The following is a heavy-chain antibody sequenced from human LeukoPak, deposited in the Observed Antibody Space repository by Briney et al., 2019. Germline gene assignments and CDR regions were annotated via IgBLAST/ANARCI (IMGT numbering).Heavy chain of an antibody. J-gene: IGHJ4*02. V-gene: IGHV4-38-2*01. CDR3: VRAAAEPTGGHEDFDC. CDR2: MSYGGNA. D-gene: IGHD6-13*01. Sequence: SETLSLTCAVSGFSISSGYYWGWIRRAPGKGLEWIGTMSYGGNAYYNPSHMSRVTMSVDTSKSQLSLNLRSVTAADTAVYYCVRAAAEPTGGHEDFDCWGQGTLVTVSS. CDR1: GFSISSGYY.